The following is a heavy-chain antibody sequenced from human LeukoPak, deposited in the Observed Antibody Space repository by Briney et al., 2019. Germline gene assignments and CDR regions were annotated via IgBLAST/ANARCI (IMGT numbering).Heavy chain of an antibody. V-gene: IGHV3-15*01. CDR2: IKSKTDGGTT. D-gene: IGHD1-1*01. Sequence: GGSLRLSCAVSGFTFSNAWMSWVRQAPGKGLEWVGRIKSKTDGGTTDYAAPVKGRFTISRDDSKNTLYLQMNSLKTEDTAVYYCSTVELERRGFDYWGQGTLVTVSS. J-gene: IGHJ4*02. CDR3: STVELERRGFDY. CDR1: GFTFSNAW.